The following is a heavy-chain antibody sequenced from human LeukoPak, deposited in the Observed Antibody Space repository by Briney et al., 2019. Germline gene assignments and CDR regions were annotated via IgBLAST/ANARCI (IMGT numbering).Heavy chain of an antibody. V-gene: IGHV3-33*01. CDR3: ARTSAAAEIFDD. CDR1: GFTFSSYG. D-gene: IGHD6-13*01. Sequence: GGSLRLSCAASGFTFSSYGMHWVRQAPGKGLEWVAVIWYDGSNKYYADSVKGRFTISRDNSKNTLYLQMNSLRAEDTAVYYCARTSAAAEIFDDWGQGCLVTVSS. CDR2: IWYDGSNK. J-gene: IGHJ4*02.